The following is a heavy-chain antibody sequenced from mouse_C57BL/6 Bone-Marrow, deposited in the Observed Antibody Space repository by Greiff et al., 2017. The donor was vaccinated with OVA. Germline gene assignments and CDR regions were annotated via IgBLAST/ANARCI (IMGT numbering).Heavy chain of an antibody. CDR2: ISSGGSYT. V-gene: IGHV5-6*01. CDR3: ARDSDYYGSSDEWFDY. D-gene: IGHD1-1*01. Sequence: EVKLMESGGDLVKPGGSLKLSCAASGFTFSSYGMSWVRQTPDKRLEWVATISSGGSYTYYPDSVKGRFTISRDNAKNTLYLQMSSVKSEDTAMYYCARDSDYYGSSDEWFDYWGQGTLVTVSA. CDR1: GFTFSSYG. J-gene: IGHJ3*01.